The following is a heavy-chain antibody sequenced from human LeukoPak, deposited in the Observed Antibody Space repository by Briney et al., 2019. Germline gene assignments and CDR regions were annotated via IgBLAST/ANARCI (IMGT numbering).Heavy chain of an antibody. D-gene: IGHD3-3*01. Sequence: GASVKVSCKASGYTFTSYGISWVRQATGQGLEWMGWMNPNSGNTGYAQKFQGRVTITRNTSISTAYMELSSLRSEDTAVYYCARAIRITIFGVATGLYYMDVWGKGTTVTVSS. J-gene: IGHJ6*03. CDR1: GYTFTSYG. CDR2: MNPNSGNT. V-gene: IGHV1-8*03. CDR3: ARAIRITIFGVATGLYYMDV.